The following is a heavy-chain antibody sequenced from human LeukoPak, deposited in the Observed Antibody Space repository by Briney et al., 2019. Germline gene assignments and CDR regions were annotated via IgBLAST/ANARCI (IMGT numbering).Heavy chain of an antibody. Sequence: SETLSLTCAVYGGSFSGYYWSWIRQPPGKGLEWIGEINHSGSTNYNPSLKSRVTISVDASKNQFSLKLNSVTAADTAMYFCARDGSSRPFTLWGQGTLVTVSS. CDR2: INHSGST. V-gene: IGHV4-34*01. CDR3: ARDGSSRPFTL. CDR1: GGSFSGYY. J-gene: IGHJ4*02. D-gene: IGHD3-10*01.